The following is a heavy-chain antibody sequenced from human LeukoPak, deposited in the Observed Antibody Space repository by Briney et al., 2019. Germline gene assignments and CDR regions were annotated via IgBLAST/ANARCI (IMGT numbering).Heavy chain of an antibody. J-gene: IGHJ4*02. V-gene: IGHV1-2*02. Sequence: ASVKVSCKASGYTFTGYYMHWVRQAPGQGLEWMGWINPNSGGTNYAQDFQGRVTMTRDTSISTAYMELSRLRSDDTAVYYCARDRVVAATYDYWGQGTLVTVSS. CDR1: GYTFTGYY. CDR2: INPNSGGT. D-gene: IGHD2-15*01. CDR3: ARDRVVAATYDY.